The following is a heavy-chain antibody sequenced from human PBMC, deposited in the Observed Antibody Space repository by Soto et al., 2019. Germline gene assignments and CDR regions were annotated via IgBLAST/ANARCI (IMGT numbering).Heavy chain of an antibody. CDR3: AKDSRVCYNFFDY. V-gene: IGHV3-30*18. J-gene: IGHJ4*02. Sequence: QVQLVESGGGVVQPGRSLRLSCAASGFTFSSYGMHWVRQAPGKGLEWVAVISYDGSNKYYADSVKGRFTISRDNSKNTLDLQMNSLRAEDTAVYSCAKDSRVCYNFFDYWGPVSLVTVS. D-gene: IGHD5-12*01. CDR2: ISYDGSNK. CDR1: GFTFSSYG.